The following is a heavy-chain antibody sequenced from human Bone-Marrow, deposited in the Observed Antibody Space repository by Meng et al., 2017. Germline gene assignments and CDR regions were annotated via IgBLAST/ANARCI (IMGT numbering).Heavy chain of an antibody. Sequence: QLQLQESGPGLVKPSETLSLTCPVSGASISSSTYFWGWIRQPPGKGLEWIASIYYSGRTYYNPSLKSRVTISVDTSKNQFSLRLSSVTAADTAVYYCARPHSSGLLNGFDPWGQGTLVTVSS. CDR1: GASISSSTYF. CDR2: IYYSGRT. V-gene: IGHV4-39*01. CDR3: ARPHSSGLLNGFDP. J-gene: IGHJ5*02. D-gene: IGHD6-19*01.